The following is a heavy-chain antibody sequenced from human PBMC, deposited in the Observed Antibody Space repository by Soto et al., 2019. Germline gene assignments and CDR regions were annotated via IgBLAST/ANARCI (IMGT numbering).Heavy chain of an antibody. J-gene: IGHJ2*01. V-gene: IGHV3-13*01. CDR1: GFTFSSYD. CDR2: IGTAGDT. Sequence: GGSLRLSCAASGFTFSSYDMHWVRQATGKGLEWVSAIGTAGDTYYPGSVKGRFTISRENAKNSLYLQMNSLRAEDTAVYYCASGSQYCSSTSCYGDGDWYFDLWGRGTLVTVSS. D-gene: IGHD2-2*01. CDR3: ASGSQYCSSTSCYGDGDWYFDL.